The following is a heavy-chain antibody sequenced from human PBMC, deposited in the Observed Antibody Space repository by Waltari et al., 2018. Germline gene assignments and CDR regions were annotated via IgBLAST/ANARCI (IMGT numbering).Heavy chain of an antibody. V-gene: IGHV1-69*01. CDR1: GGSFSSYA. D-gene: IGHD4-17*01. CDR2: IIPISGKV. CDR3: ARGAATVSRYLFDY. J-gene: IGHJ4*02. Sequence: QVQLVQSGAEVREPGSSVKVSCKAFGGSFSSYATTWVRQAPGQGLEWLGGIIPISGKVHYGQSLQGRVTITADESTSTAYMFLSSLTSEDTAVYYCARGAATVSRYLFDYWGQGTLVTVSS.